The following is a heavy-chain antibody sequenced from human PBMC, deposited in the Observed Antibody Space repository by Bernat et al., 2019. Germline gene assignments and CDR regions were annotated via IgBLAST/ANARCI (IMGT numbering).Heavy chain of an antibody. D-gene: IGHD4-23*01. CDR2: ISSSSSYI. Sequence: EVQLVESGGGLVKPGGSLRLSCAASGFTFSSYSMNWVRQAPGKGLEWVSSISSSSSYIYYADSVKGRFTISRDNAKNSLYLQMNSLRAEDTAVYYCARDLVVTPWGGGDVWGQGTTVTVSS. J-gene: IGHJ6*02. CDR1: GFTFSSYS. CDR3: ARDLVVTPWGGGDV. V-gene: IGHV3-21*01.